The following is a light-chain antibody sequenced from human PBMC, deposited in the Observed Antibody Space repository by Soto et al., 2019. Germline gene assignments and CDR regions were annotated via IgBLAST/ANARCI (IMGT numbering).Light chain of an antibody. CDR3: QQYNNWAET. CDR1: QSVSSN. J-gene: IGKJ1*01. Sequence: EIVMTQSPATLSVSPGERATLSCRASQSVSSNLAWYQQKPGQAPRLLIYGASNRATGIPARFSGSGSGTECTPTISSLQSEDFAVYYCQQYNNWAETFGQGTKVEIK. V-gene: IGKV3-15*01. CDR2: GAS.